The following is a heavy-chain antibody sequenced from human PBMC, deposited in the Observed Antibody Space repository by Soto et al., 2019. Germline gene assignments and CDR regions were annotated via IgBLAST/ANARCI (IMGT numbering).Heavy chain of an antibody. D-gene: IGHD5-18*01. J-gene: IGHJ4*02. V-gene: IGHV5-10-1*01. Sequence: PGESVKISGKGSGYSFTIYCISWVRQMPGKGLEWMGRIDPSDSYTNYSPSFQGHVTISADKSISTAYLQWSSLKASDTAMYYCATELWSWNYWGQGTLVTVSS. CDR3: ATELWSWNY. CDR1: GYSFTIYC. CDR2: IDPSDSYT.